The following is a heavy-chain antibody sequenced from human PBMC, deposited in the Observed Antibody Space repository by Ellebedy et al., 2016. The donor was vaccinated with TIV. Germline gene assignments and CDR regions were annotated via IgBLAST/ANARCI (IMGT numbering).Heavy chain of an antibody. Sequence: GESLKISCAASGFTFSSYAMHWVRQAPGKGLEWVAVISYDGSNKYYADSVKGRFTISRDNSKNTLYLQMNSLRAEDTAVYYCARVTLAAAGGGFRYWGQGTLVTVSS. CDR3: ARVTLAAAGGGFRY. D-gene: IGHD6-13*01. CDR2: ISYDGSNK. V-gene: IGHV3-30-3*01. CDR1: GFTFSSYA. J-gene: IGHJ4*02.